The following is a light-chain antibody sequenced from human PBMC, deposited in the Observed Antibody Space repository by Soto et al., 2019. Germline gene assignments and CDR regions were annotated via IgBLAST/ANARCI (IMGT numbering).Light chain of an antibody. Sequence: DIQMTQSPSTLSASVGDRVTIPCRASESIRTWLAWYQHKPGKAPKFLIYDASTLESGVPSRFSGSGSGTDFTLTISSLQPEDFATYYCLKDYNYPWTVGQGTKVDIK. J-gene: IGKJ1*01. V-gene: IGKV1-5*01. CDR2: DAS. CDR1: ESIRTW. CDR3: LKDYNYPWT.